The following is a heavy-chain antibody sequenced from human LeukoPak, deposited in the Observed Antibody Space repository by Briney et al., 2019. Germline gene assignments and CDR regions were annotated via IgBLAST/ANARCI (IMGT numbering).Heavy chain of an antibody. CDR1: GGSISGTYY. D-gene: IGHD3-22*01. J-gene: IGHJ4*02. V-gene: IGHV4-59*12. CDR2: IYYTGTT. CDR3: ARGASSGYYYVY. Sequence: PSETLSLTCTVSGGSISGTYYWRWIRQPPGKGLEWIGYIYYTGTTDSNPSLKSRVTISLDTSKNQFSLNLSSVTAADTAVYYCARGASSGYYYVYWGQGTLVTVSS.